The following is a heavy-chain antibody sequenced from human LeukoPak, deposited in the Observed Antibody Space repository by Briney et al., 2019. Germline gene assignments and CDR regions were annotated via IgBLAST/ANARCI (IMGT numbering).Heavy chain of an antibody. V-gene: IGHV3-23*01. D-gene: IGHD6-13*01. CDR3: AKKRIPVMSSWYTDH. CDR2: ITKSGGDT. Sequence: GGSLRLSCAASGFAFSNYAMNWLRQAAGKGLEWVSVITKSGGDTYYADSVKGRFTISRDNSKNTLYLQMNSLRADDTAVYYCAKKRIPVMSSWYTDHWGQGTLVTVSS. CDR1: GFAFSNYA. J-gene: IGHJ4*02.